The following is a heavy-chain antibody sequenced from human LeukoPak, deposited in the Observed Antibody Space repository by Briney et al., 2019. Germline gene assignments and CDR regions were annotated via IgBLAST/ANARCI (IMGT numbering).Heavy chain of an antibody. Sequence: GGSLRLSCAASGFTFSNYAMSWVRQAPGKGLGWVSGISGSGGSTYYADSVKGRFTISRDNSKNTLYLQMSILTAEDTAVYYCAKSTYYDFWDVWGKGTTVTVSS. CDR1: GFTFSNYA. D-gene: IGHD3-3*01. J-gene: IGHJ6*04. CDR3: AKSTYYDFWDV. V-gene: IGHV3-23*01. CDR2: ISGSGGST.